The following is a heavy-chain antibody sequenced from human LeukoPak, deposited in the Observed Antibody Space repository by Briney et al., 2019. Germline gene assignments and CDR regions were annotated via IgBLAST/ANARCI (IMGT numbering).Heavy chain of an antibody. CDR2: ISSDGSST. V-gene: IGHV3-74*01. CDR3: ARDLNGWNDY. Sequence: GGSLRLSCAASGFTFSSYWMHWVRQVPGKGLVWVSRISSDGSSTSYADSVKGRFTISRDNAKNTLYLQMNNLRAEDTAVYYCARDLNGWNDYWGQGTLVTVSS. J-gene: IGHJ4*02. D-gene: IGHD6-19*01. CDR1: GFTFSSYW.